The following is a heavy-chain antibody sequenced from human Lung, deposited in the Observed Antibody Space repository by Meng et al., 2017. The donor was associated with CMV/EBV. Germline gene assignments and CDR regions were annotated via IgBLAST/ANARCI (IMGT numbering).Heavy chain of an antibody. D-gene: IGHD3-16*01. J-gene: IGHJ4*02. CDR2: IRHDASNK. V-gene: IGHV3-30*02. CDR1: GFAFDTYG. CDR3: AKDQLLFGGPNAYCDD. Sequence: GGSLRLXXAASGFAFDTYGMHWVRQAPGKRLEWVAFIRHDASNKFYGDSVRGRFTISRDNSKNTLYLQMNSLRAEETAMYYCAKDQLLFGGPNAYCDDWGQGTXVTVSS.